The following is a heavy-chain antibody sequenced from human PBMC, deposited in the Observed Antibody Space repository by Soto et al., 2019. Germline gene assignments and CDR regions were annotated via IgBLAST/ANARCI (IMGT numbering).Heavy chain of an antibody. J-gene: IGHJ6*02. V-gene: IGHV3-33*01. CDR2: IWYDGSNK. CDR1: GFTFSSYG. Sequence: QVQLVESGGGVVQPGRSLRLSCAASGFTFSSYGMHWVRQAPGKGLEWVAVIWYDGSNKYYADSVKGRFTISRDNSKNTLYLQMNSLRAEDTAVYYCARDYEAPEYYGMDVWGQGTTVTVSS. D-gene: IGHD3-3*01. CDR3: ARDYEAPEYYGMDV.